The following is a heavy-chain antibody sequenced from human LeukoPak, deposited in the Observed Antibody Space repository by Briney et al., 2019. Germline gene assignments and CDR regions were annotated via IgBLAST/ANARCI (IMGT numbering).Heavy chain of an antibody. CDR1: GGSFSGYY. V-gene: IGHV4-34*01. Sequence: SETLSLTCAVYGGSFSGYYWSWIRQPPGKGLEWIGEINHSGSTNYNPSLKSRVTISVDTSKNQFSLKLSSVTAADTAVYYCARRPLWMATFTPWGQGTLVTVSS. D-gene: IGHD5-24*01. J-gene: IGHJ4*02. CDR3: ARRPLWMATFTP. CDR2: INHSGST.